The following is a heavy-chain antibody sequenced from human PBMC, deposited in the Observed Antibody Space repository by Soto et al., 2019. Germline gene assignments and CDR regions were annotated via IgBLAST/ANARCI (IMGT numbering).Heavy chain of an antibody. CDR3: ERYRWAAGNDAFDI. CDR2: IYSGGST. CDR1: GFTVSSNY. Sequence: EVQLVETGGGLIQPGGSLRLSCAASGFTVSSNYMSWVRQAPGKGLEWVSVIYSGGSTYYADSVKGRFTMSRDNSKNTLYLQMTSLRAEDMAVYYCERYRWAAGNDAFDIWGQGTMVTVSS. J-gene: IGHJ3*02. D-gene: IGHD6-13*01. V-gene: IGHV3-53*02.